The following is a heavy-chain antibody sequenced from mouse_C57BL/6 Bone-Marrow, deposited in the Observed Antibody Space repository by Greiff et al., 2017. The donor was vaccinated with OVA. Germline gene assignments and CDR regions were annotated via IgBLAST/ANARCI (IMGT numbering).Heavy chain of an antibody. CDR3: ARIDGSSYDYAMDY. V-gene: IGHV1-47*01. CDR1: GYTFTTYP. Sequence: VKVVESGAELVKPGASVKMSCKASGYTFTTYPIEWMKQNHGKSLEWIGNFHPYNDDTKYNQKFKDKATLTADKSSSTAYMQLSSLTYEDSAVYYCARIDGSSYDYAMDYWGQGTSVTVSS. J-gene: IGHJ4*01. D-gene: IGHD1-1*01. CDR2: FHPYNDDT.